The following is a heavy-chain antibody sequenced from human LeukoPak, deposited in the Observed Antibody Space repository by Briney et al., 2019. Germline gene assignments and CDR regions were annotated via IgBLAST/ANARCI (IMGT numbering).Heavy chain of an antibody. CDR2: IIPIFGTA. V-gene: IGHV1-69*13. CDR3: ARDYSGHDYGDYHDY. CDR1: GGTFSSYA. D-gene: IGHD4-17*01. Sequence: ASVKVSCKASGGTFSSYAISWGRQAPGQGLEWMGGIIPIFGTANYAQKFQGRVTITADESTSTAYMELSSLRSEDTAVYYCARDYSGHDYGDYHDYWGQGTLVTVSS. J-gene: IGHJ4*02.